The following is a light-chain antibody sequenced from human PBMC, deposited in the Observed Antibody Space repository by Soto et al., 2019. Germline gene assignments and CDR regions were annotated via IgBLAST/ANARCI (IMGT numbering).Light chain of an antibody. CDR1: QGIRNY. V-gene: IGKV1-27*01. CDR3: QKCSCVPV. CDR2: AAS. J-gene: IGKJ3*01. Sequence: DIQMTQSPTSLSASVGDRVTITCRASQGIRNYVAWYQQIPGKAPKLLIYAASTLQSGVPSRFSGSGSGTDFTLTINGLQPEDVAPYSCQKCSCVPVFGPGTKVEIK.